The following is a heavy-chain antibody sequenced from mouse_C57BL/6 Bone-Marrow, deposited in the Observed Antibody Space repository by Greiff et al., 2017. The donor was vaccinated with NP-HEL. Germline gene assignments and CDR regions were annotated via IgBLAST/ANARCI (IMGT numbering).Heavy chain of an antibody. V-gene: IGHV3-6*01. J-gene: IGHJ2*01. CDR1: GYSITSGYY. D-gene: IGHD2-3*01. CDR2: ISYDGSN. Sequence: DVKLQESGPGLVKPSQSLSLTCSVTGYSITSGYYWNWIRQFPGNKLEWMGYISYDGSNNYNPSLKNRISITRDTSKNQFFLKLNSVTTEDTATYYCAREGIYDGYYWGQGTTLTVSS. CDR3: AREGIYDGYY.